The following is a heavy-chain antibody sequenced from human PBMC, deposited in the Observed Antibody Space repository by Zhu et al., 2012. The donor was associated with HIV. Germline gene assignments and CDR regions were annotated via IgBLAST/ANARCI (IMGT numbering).Heavy chain of an antibody. D-gene: IGHD3-10*01. V-gene: IGHV4-30-4*08. CDR3: ARADGSGTYYYYYMDV. Sequence: QVQLQESGPGLVKPSQTLSLTCTVSGGSISSGDYYWSWIRQPPGKGLEWIAYIHHSGTTYYNPSLKSRLSISIDTSKNQFSLRLSFVSAADTAVYFCARADGSGTYYYYYMDVWGKGPRSPSP. CDR1: GGSISSGDYY. CDR2: IHHSGTT. J-gene: IGHJ6*03.